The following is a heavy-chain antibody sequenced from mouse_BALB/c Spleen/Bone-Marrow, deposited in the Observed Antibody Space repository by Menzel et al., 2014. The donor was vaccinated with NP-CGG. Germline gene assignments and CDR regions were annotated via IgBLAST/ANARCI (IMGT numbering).Heavy chain of an antibody. CDR3: ARKGAMITHYYAMDY. CDR2: ISNGSSPI. J-gene: IGHJ4*01. Sequence: DVHLVESGGGLVQPGGSRKLSCAASGFTFSSFGMHWVRQTPEKGLEWVAYISNGSSPIYYADTVKGRFTTSRDNPKNTLFLQMTSLRSEDTAMYYCARKGAMITHYYAMDYWGQGTSVTVSS. CDR1: GFTFSSFG. V-gene: IGHV5-17*02. D-gene: IGHD2-4*01.